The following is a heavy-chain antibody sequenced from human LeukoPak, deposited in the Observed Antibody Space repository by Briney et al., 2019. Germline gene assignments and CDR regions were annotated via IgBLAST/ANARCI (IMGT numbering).Heavy chain of an antibody. J-gene: IGHJ5*02. V-gene: IGHV3-23*01. D-gene: IGHD6-13*01. CDR2: ISGRGGGT. CDR1: GFTFSRYA. Sequence: GGSLRLSCGAWGFTFSRYAVRGVPQSRGEGGEGVSAISGRGGGTYYGVSVKGRFTISRDNSENPLYLQMHSLRAEDTAVYYCAKEAGCGAYSSSWYCPLNWFDPWGQGTLVTVSS. CDR3: AKEAGCGAYSSSWYCPLNWFDP.